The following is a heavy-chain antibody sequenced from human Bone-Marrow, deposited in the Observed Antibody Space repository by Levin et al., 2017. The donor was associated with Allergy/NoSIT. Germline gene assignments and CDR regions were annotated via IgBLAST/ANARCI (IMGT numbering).Heavy chain of an antibody. CDR1: GFAFGGHW. D-gene: IGHD6-19*01. V-gene: IGHV3-7*01. CDR2: MIEDGSTL. CDR3: VRLLGSVVDQ. Sequence: SCVASGFAFGGHWMAWVRQAPGKGLEWVANMIEDGSTLYYADSVNGRFTISRDNAKNSLYLQMDLLRAEDTGVYYCVRLLGSVVDQWGQGTLVTVSP. J-gene: IGHJ4*02.